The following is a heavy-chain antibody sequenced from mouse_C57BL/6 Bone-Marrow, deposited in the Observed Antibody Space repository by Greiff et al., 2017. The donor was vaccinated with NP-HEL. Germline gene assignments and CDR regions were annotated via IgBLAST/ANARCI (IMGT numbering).Heavy chain of an antibody. Sequence: QVQLQQPGAELVKPGASVKMSCKASGYTFTSYWITWVKQRPGQGLEWIGDIYPGSGSTNYTEKFKSKATLTVDTSSSTAYMQLSSLTSEDCAVYDCARGGTTVVDDYWGQGTTLTVSS. CDR1: GYTFTSYW. CDR3: ARGGTTVVDDY. J-gene: IGHJ2*01. CDR2: IYPGSGST. V-gene: IGHV1-55*01. D-gene: IGHD1-1*01.